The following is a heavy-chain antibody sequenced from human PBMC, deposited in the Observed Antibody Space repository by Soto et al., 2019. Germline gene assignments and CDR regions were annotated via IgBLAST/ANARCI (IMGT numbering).Heavy chain of an antibody. CDR3: ARHNSAGQNIVVVVAPSDMDV. CDR1: GGSISSYY. Sequence: SETLSLTCTVSGGSISSYYWSWIRQPPGKGLEWIGYIYYSGSTNYNPSLKSRVTISVDTSKNQFSLKLSSVTAADTAVYYCARHNSAGQNIVVVVAPSDMDVWGKGTTVTVSS. CDR2: IYYSGST. V-gene: IGHV4-59*08. J-gene: IGHJ6*03. D-gene: IGHD2-15*01.